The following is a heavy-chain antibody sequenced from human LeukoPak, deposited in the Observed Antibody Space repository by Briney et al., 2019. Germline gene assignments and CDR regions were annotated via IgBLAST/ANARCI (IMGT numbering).Heavy chain of an antibody. Sequence: GASVKVSCKASGYTFTSYGITWVRQAPGQGLEWMVWISGYNGNTKYAQKLQGRLTLTTDTSTSTAYMDLRSLRSDDTAVYYCASRNYYASGTETGYYFDFWGQGTLVTVSS. CDR1: GYTFTSYG. V-gene: IGHV1-18*01. CDR3: ASRNYYASGTETGYYFDF. J-gene: IGHJ4*02. D-gene: IGHD3-10*01. CDR2: ISGYNGNT.